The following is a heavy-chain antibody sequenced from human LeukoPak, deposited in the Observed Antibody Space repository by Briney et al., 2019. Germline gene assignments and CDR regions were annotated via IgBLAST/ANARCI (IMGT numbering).Heavy chain of an antibody. CDR1: GLPYSSYS. V-gene: IGHV3-48*04. D-gene: IGHD2-2*01. Sequence: PGGSLRLPCAASGLPYSSYSMHWARHATGKGLEGVSYISSCNRTIYYADSVKGRSTVTRDNAKNSLYLQMNSLRAEDTAVHYCASGKGNCSSTSCIRAGCLTIWGQGTMVTVSS. CDR3: ASGKGNCSSTSCIRAGCLTI. J-gene: IGHJ3*02. CDR2: ISSCNRTI.